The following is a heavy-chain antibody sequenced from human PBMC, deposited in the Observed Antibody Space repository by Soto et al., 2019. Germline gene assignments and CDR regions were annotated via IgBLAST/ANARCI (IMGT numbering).Heavy chain of an antibody. CDR1: GFTFSRYS. CDR3: ATEMELRKYFDY. J-gene: IGHJ4*02. V-gene: IGHV3-30*03. D-gene: IGHD3-3*01. Sequence: QVQLVESGGDVVQPGKSLRLSCAASGFTFSRYSMHWVRQAPGKGLEWVAVISNDGRITYYADFVRGRFTISRDNSENTLFLQMSGLRADDTAVYYCATEMELRKYFDYWGQGTLVTVSS. CDR2: ISNDGRIT.